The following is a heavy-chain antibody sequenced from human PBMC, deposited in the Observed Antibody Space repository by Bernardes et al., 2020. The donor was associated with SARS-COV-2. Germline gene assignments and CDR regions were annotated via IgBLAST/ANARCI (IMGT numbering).Heavy chain of an antibody. V-gene: IGHV4-34*01. Sequence: SETLSLTCAVYGGSFRSDYWSWIRQPPGKGLEWIGEINLSGGTKYNPSLQSRVTLSVDTSKNQFSLRLSSVTAADTALYYCARTRQQIQFNMVRGRLQEVNSYYGMDVWGQGTTVVVSS. D-gene: IGHD3-10*01. CDR2: INLSGGT. J-gene: IGHJ6*02. CDR1: GGSFRSDY. CDR3: ARTRQQIQFNMVRGRLQEVNSYYGMDV.